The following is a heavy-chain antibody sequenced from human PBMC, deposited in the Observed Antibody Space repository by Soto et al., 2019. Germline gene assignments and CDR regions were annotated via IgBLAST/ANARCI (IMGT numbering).Heavy chain of an antibody. V-gene: IGHV3-53*01. J-gene: IGHJ4*02. CDR3: AKEGQGYSSSWYPEPLEY. Sequence: PGGSLRLSCAASGFTVSSNYMSWVRQAPGKGLEWVSVIYSGGSTYYADSVKGRFTISRDNSKNTLYLQMNSLRAEDTAVYYCAKEGQGYSSSWYPEPLEYWGQGTLVTVTS. CDR1: GFTVSSNY. CDR2: IYSGGST. D-gene: IGHD6-13*01.